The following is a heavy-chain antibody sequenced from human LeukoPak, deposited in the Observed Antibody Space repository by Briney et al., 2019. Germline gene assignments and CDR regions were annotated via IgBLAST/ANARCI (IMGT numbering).Heavy chain of an antibody. CDR3: AKDRTIFGVVNWFDP. D-gene: IGHD3-3*01. CDR2: IRYDGSNK. V-gene: IGHV3-30*02. CDR1: GFTSSSYG. J-gene: IGHJ5*02. Sequence: PGGSLRLSCAASGFTSSSYGMHWVRQAPGKGLEWVAFIRYDGSNKYYADSVKGRFTISRDNSKNTLYLQMNSLRAEDTAVYYCAKDRTIFGVVNWFDPWGQGTLVTVSS.